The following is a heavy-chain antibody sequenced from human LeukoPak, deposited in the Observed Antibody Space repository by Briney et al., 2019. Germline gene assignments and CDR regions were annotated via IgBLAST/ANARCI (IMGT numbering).Heavy chain of an antibody. V-gene: IGHV3-30*18. CDR1: GFAFSDYA. Sequence: GRSLRLSCAASGFAFSDYAMHWVRQAPGKGLEWVAVISHDERNKYYGDSVKGRFTISRDNSKNTLYLQMNSLRAEDTAVYYCVKSGCSVTSCYGNYWGQGTLVTVSS. D-gene: IGHD2-2*01. CDR2: ISHDERNK. CDR3: VKSGCSVTSCYGNY. J-gene: IGHJ4*02.